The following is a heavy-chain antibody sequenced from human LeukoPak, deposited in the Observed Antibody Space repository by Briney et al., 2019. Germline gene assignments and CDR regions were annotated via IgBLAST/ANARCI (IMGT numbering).Heavy chain of an antibody. CDR1: GYTFTSYG. D-gene: IGHD3-22*01. CDR3: ARATYYYDSSSGLGY. V-gene: IGHV1-18*01. Sequence: EASVTVSCKASGYTFTSYGISWVRQAPGQGLEWMGWISAYNGNTNYAQKLQGRVTMTTDTSTSTAYMELRSLRSDDTAVYYCARATYYYDSSSGLGYWGQGTLVTVSS. CDR2: ISAYNGNT. J-gene: IGHJ4*02.